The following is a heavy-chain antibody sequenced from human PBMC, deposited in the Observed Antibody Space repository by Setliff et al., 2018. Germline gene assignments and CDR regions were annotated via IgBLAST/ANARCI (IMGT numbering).Heavy chain of an antibody. J-gene: IGHJ5*02. D-gene: IGHD3-3*01. Sequence: PSETLSLTCSVSGDSINSGTYYWSWFRQSAGKGLEWIGRIYTGWSTNYNPSLKSRVTISLDTSKNHFSLTLTSVTAADTAVYYCARDRGLEWLPESWFDPWGQGTLVTVSS. CDR3: ARDRGLEWLPESWFDP. V-gene: IGHV4-61*02. CDR1: GDSINSGTYY. CDR2: IYTGWST.